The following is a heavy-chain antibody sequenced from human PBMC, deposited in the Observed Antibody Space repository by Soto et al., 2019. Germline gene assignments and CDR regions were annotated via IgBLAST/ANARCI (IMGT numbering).Heavy chain of an antibody. J-gene: IGHJ6*02. CDR1: GFTFSSYW. CDR2: IKQDGSEK. Sequence: EVQLVESGGGLVQPGGSLRLSCAASGFTFSSYWMSWVRQAPGKGLEWVANIKQDGSEKYYVDSVKGRFTISRDNAKNSLYLQMNSLRAEDTAVYYCARDGRWIPESGMDVWGQGTTVTVSS. CDR3: ARDGRWIPESGMDV. D-gene: IGHD1-1*01. V-gene: IGHV3-7*01.